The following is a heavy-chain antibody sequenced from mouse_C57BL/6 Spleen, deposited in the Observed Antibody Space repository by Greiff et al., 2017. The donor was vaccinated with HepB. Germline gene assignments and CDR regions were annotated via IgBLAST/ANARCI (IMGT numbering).Heavy chain of an antibody. CDR2: IDPEDGET. Sequence: EVQLQQSGAELVKPGASVKLSCTASGFNIKDYYMHWVKQRTEQGLEWIGRIDPEDGETQYAPKFPGNATITADTSPNTADLQLSSLASEDTAVCYCARCDYEGRFAYWGQGTLGTVSA. CDR3: ARCDYEGRFAY. D-gene: IGHD2-4*01. V-gene: IGHV14-2*01. CDR1: GFNIKDYY. J-gene: IGHJ3*01.